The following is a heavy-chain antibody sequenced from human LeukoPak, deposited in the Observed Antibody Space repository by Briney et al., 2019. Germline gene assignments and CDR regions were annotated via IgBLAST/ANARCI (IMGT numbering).Heavy chain of an antibody. Sequence: GGSLRLSCAASGFTVSSNYMSWVRQAPGKGLEWVSVIYSGGSTYYADSVKGRFTISRDNSKNTLYLQMNSLRAEDTAVYYCARTVRQLWSAFDYWGQGTLVTVSS. CDR3: ARTVRQLWSAFDY. D-gene: IGHD5-18*01. CDR2: IYSGGST. J-gene: IGHJ4*02. V-gene: IGHV3-53*01. CDR1: GFTVSSNY.